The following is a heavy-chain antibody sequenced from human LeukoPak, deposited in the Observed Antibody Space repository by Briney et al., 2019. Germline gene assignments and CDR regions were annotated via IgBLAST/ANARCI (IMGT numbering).Heavy chain of an antibody. J-gene: IGHJ4*02. V-gene: IGHV4-39*01. Sequence: NPSETLSLTCTVSGGSISSSSYYWGWIRQPPGKGLEWIGSIYYSGSTYYNPSLKSRVTISVDTSKNQFSLKLSSVSAADTAVYYCASIPSGSLYIIDYWGQGTLVTVSS. D-gene: IGHD1-26*01. CDR2: IYYSGST. CDR1: GGSISSSSYY. CDR3: ASIPSGSLYIIDY.